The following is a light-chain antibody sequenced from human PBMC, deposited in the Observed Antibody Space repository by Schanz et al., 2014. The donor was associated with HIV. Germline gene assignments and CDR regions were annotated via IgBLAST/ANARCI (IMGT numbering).Light chain of an antibody. CDR2: DFA. Sequence: QSALTQPASVSGSPGQSISISCTGTSSDLGRLNCVSWYQQHPGKAPKLVISDFANRPSGISPRFSASKSGTSASLAITGLQAEDEADYYCHSYDHSLSGVLFGGGTKLTVL. CDR3: HSYDHSLSGVL. J-gene: IGLJ2*01. CDR1: SSDLGRLNC. V-gene: IGLV2-14*03.